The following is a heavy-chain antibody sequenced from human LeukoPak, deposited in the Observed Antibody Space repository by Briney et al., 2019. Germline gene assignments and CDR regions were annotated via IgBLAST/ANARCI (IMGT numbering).Heavy chain of an antibody. CDR1: GFTFSAFG. CDR2: ITKSGDST. V-gene: IGHV3-23*01. J-gene: IGHJ4*02. D-gene: IGHD5-24*01. Sequence: PGGSLRLSCAASGFTFSAFGMNWVRQAPGKGLEWVSTITKSGDSTYYVDSVKGRFTISRDNSKNTLYLQMNSLRAEDTAVYYCAKLSRDGYNWDKFFDYWGQGTLVTVSP. CDR3: AKLSRDGYNWDKFFDY.